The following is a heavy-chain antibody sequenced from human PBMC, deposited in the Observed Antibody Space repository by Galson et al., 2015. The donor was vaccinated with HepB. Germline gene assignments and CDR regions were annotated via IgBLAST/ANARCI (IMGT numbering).Heavy chain of an antibody. Sequence: SVKVSCKASGYTFTSYGISWVRQAPGQGLEWMGWISAYNGNTNYAQKLQGRVTMTTDTSTSTAYMELSSLRSEDTAVYYCATDSRLRYCSGGSCYSQREDFQHWGQGTLVTVSS. CDR1: GYTFTSYG. J-gene: IGHJ1*01. V-gene: IGHV1-18*01. CDR2: ISAYNGNT. D-gene: IGHD2-15*01. CDR3: ATDSRLRYCSGGSCYSQREDFQH.